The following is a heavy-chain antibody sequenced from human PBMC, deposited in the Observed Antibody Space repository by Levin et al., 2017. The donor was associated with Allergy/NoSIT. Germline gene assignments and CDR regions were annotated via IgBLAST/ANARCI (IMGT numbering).Heavy chain of an antibody. CDR2: IYTDGST. CDR1: GFTVSSNF. CDR3: ARDPPVTTDYGLDV. Sequence: GGSLRLSCAASGFTVSSNFMTWVRQAPGKGLEWLSFIYTDGSTYYADSVKGRFTISRDNSKNTIYLQMNSLRAEDTAVYYCARDPPVTTDYGLDVWGQGTTVTVSS. J-gene: IGHJ6*02. D-gene: IGHD4-17*01. V-gene: IGHV3-66*01.